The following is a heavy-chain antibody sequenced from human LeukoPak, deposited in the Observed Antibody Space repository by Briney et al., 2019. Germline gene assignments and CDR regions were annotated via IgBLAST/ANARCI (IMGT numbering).Heavy chain of an antibody. CDR3: ARLIEGAPADH. D-gene: IGHD1-26*01. CDR2: IYTSGST. J-gene: IGHJ4*02. Sequence: SETLSLTCTVSGGSISSYYWSWIRQPAGKGLEWIGRIYTSGSTNYNPSLKSRVTMSVDTSRNQFSLKVNSVTAADTAVYFCARLIEGAPADHWGQGTLVTVSS. V-gene: IGHV4-4*07. CDR1: GGSISSYY.